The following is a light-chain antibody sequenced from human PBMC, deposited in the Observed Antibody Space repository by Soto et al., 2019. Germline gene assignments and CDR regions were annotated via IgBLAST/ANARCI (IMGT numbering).Light chain of an antibody. CDR1: TSDIGGYHY. V-gene: IGLV2-14*03. CDR2: DVN. Sequence: QSALTQPASVSGSPGQSITISCTGTTSDIGGYHYVSWYQHHPGKAPKLMIYDVNFRPSGVSIRFSGSKSGNTASLTISGLQAEDEADYYCTSYTSSTTYVFGTGTKVTVL. CDR3: TSYTSSTTYV. J-gene: IGLJ1*01.